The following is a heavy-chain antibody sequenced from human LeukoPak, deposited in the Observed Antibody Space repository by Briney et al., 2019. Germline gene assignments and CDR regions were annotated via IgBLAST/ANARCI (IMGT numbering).Heavy chain of an antibody. CDR3: ARDRSRDGYNWWYYPEAYLFDY. CDR2: INPNSGGT. CDR1: GYTFTSYY. V-gene: IGHV1-2*02. D-gene: IGHD5-24*01. Sequence: ASVKVSCKASGYTFTSYYMHWVRQAPGQGLEWMGWINPNSGGTNYAQKFQGRVTMTRDTSISTAYMELSRLRSDDTAVYYCARDRSRDGYNWWYYPEAYLFDYWGQGTLVTVSS. J-gene: IGHJ4*02.